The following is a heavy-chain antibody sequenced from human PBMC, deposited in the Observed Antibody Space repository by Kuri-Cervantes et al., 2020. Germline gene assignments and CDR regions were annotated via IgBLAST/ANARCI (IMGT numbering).Heavy chain of an antibody. J-gene: IGHJ4*02. CDR1: GFTFDDYA. D-gene: IGHD5-18*01. CDR2: ISWNSGSI. Sequence: GGSLRLSCAASGFTFDDYAMHWVRQAPGKGLDWVSGISWNSGSIGYADSVKGRFTISRDNAKNSLYLQMNSLRAEDTALYYCAKVSGYTYGGFDYWGQGTLVTVSS. V-gene: IGHV3-9*01. CDR3: AKVSGYTYGGFDY.